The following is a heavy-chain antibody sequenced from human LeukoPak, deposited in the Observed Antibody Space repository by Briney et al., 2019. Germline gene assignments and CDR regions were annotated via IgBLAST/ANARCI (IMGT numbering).Heavy chain of an antibody. CDR3: AELGITMIGGV. D-gene: IGHD3-10*02. CDR2: TQYAGANK. CDR1: GFTFSSYG. Sequence: PGGSLRLSCVASGFTFSSYGMHWVRQAPGKGLEWVAFTQYAGANKYYADSVKGRFTISRDNAKNSLYLQMNSLRAEDTAVYYCAELGITMIGGVWGKGTTVTISS. J-gene: IGHJ6*04. V-gene: IGHV3-30*02.